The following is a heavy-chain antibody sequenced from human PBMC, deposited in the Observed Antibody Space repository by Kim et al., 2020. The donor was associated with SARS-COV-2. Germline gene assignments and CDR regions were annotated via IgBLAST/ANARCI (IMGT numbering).Heavy chain of an antibody. CDR2: ISSDVSSK. CDR3: ATNRYCSGGKCY. V-gene: IGHV3-74*01. J-gene: IGHJ4*02. D-gene: IGHD2-15*01. Sequence: GGSLRLSCAASGFTFSDYWMHWVRQAPGNGLVWFALISSDVSSKGYADSVKGRFTISRDNAKSTLYLQMNSLRDEDTAVYYCATNRYCSGGKCYWGQGTLVTVSS. CDR1: GFTFSDYW.